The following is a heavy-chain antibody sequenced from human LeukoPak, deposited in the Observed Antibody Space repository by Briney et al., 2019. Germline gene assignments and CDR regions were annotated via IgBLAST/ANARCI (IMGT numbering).Heavy chain of an antibody. V-gene: IGHV3-30*18. D-gene: IGHD6-19*01. CDR2: ISYDGSNK. CDR3: AKGTSGWYLDRFDY. CDR1: GFTFSNYG. J-gene: IGHJ4*02. Sequence: GGSLRLSCAASGFTFSNYGMHWVRQAPGKGLEWVAVISYDGSNKYYADSVKGRFTISRDNSKNTLYLQMNSLRAEDTAVYYCAKGTSGWYLDRFDYWGQGTLVTVSS.